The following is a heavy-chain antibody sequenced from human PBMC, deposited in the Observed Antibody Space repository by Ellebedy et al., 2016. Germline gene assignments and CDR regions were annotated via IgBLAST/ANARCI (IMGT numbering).Heavy chain of an antibody. J-gene: IGHJ4*02. D-gene: IGHD2-15*01. CDR2: IWYDGSNK. V-gene: IGHV3-33*01. CDR3: ARDDKRYCSGGSCSTDY. CDR1: GFTFSSYG. Sequence: GESLKISXAASGFTFSSYGMHWVRQAPGKGLEWVAVIWYDGSNKYYADSVKGRFTISRDNSKNTLYLQMNSLRAEDTAVYDCARDDKRYCSGGSCSTDYWGQGTLGTVSS.